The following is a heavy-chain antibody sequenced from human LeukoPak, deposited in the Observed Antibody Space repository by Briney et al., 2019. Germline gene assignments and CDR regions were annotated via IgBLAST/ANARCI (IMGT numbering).Heavy chain of an antibody. Sequence: GASVKVSCKLSGYSLTELSIHWVRQAPGQGLEWMGRIIPILDTPNYAQKFQGRVTITADKSTSTAYMELSSLRSEDTAVYYCARDLTSYYYDNNGAFDFWGQGTLVTVSS. J-gene: IGHJ4*02. CDR2: IIPILDTP. CDR3: ARDLTSYYYDNNGAFDF. D-gene: IGHD3-22*01. CDR1: GYSLTELS. V-gene: IGHV1-69*08.